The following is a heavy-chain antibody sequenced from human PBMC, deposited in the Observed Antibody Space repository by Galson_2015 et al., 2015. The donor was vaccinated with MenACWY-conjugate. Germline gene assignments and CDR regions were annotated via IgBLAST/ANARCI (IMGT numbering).Heavy chain of an antibody. CDR2: IKSQTDGGKI. Sequence: LRLSCAGSAFTFSNAYMSWVRQAPGKGLEWVGRIKSQTDGGKIDYAAPVKGRFTISRDDSKNTLYLQMNSLKIEDTAVYYCTTHKPDSWGGLLFHFYMDVWGQGTLVTVSS. V-gene: IGHV3-15*01. CDR3: TTHKPDSWGGLLFHFYMDV. D-gene: IGHD2-21*01. J-gene: IGHJ3*01. CDR1: AFTFSNAY.